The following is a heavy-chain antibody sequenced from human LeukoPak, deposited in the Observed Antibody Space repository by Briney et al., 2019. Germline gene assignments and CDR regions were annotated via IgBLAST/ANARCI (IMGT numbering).Heavy chain of an antibody. CDR3: ARDSGYSYGYRNYYYGMDV. J-gene: IGHJ6*02. V-gene: IGHV3-11*01. CDR1: GFTFSDYY. D-gene: IGHD5-18*01. Sequence: GGSLRLSCAASGFTFSDYYMSWIRQAPGKGLEWASYISSSGSTIYYADSVKGRFTISRDNAKNSLYLQMNSLRAEDTAVYYCARDSGYSYGYRNYYYGMDVWGQGTTVTVSS. CDR2: ISSSGSTI.